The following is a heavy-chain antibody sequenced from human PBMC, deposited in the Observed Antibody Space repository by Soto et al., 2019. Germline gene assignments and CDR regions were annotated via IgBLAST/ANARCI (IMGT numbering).Heavy chain of an antibody. D-gene: IGHD3-3*01. CDR2: IYYSGST. V-gene: IGHV4-61*01. CDR1: GGSLSRGIYY. Sequence: KPSETLSLTCTVSGGSLSRGIYYWIWIRQPPGKGLEWIGYIYYSGSTNYNPSLKSRVTISVDTSKNQFSLKLSSVTAADTAVYYCARERGDTIFGVVIPYYYGMDVWGQGTTVTVSS. J-gene: IGHJ6*02. CDR3: ARERGDTIFGVVIPYYYGMDV.